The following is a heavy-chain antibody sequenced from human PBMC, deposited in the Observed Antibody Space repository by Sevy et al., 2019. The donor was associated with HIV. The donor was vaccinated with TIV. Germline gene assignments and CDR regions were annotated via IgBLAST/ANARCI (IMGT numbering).Heavy chain of an antibody. CDR1: GLTFSNYV. CDR3: ARNLSPSGAFDI. Sequence: GGSLRLSCAASGLTFSNYVMGWVRQAPGKGLEWLSVISGSSGTTYAAESVKGRFTISRGNSKNTLYLHMSSLGAEDTAVYYCARNLSPSGAFDIWGQGTRVTVSS. V-gene: IGHV3-23*01. D-gene: IGHD6-25*01. CDR2: ISGSSGTT. J-gene: IGHJ3*02.